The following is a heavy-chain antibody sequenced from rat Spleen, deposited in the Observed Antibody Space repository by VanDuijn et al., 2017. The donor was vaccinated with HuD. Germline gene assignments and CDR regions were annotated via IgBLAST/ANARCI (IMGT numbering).Heavy chain of an antibody. Sequence: EVQLVESGGGLVQPGRSLRLSCVASGFTFNNYWMTWIRQAPGKGLEWIASITNTGASTYYPDSVKGRFTISRDNAENTIYLQMNSLRSEDTATYYCAKDLSHGYPDYWGQGVMVTVSS. D-gene: IGHD1-12*03. CDR1: GFTFNNYW. CDR2: ITNTGAST. CDR3: AKDLSHGYPDY. V-gene: IGHV5-31*01. J-gene: IGHJ2*01.